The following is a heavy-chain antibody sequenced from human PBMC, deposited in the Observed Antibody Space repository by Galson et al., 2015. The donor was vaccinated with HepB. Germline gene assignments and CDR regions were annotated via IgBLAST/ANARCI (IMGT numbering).Heavy chain of an antibody. J-gene: IGHJ3*01. CDR3: ARVGGYAAFGV. CDR1: GFTFNSYS. Sequence: SLRLSCAASGFTFNSYSINWVRQAPGRGLEWVSYINVGGTIMYYADSVKGRFTIYRDRGKRSLSLQMDSLRAEDTAIYYCARVGGYAAFGVWGQGTVVTVSS. V-gene: IGHV3-48*01. D-gene: IGHD1-26*01. CDR2: INVGGTIM.